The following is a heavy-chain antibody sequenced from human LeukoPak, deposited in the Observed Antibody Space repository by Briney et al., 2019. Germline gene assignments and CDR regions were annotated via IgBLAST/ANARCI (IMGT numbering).Heavy chain of an antibody. CDR2: INPNSGGT. CDR1: GGTFSSYA. Sequence: ASVKVSCKASGGTFSSYAISWVRQAPGQGLEWMGWINPNSGGTNYAQKFQGRVTMTRGTSISTAYMELSRLRSDDTAVYYCARGTRITTRRAGTMDVWGKGTTVTVSS. V-gene: IGHV1-2*02. CDR3: ARGTRITTRRAGTMDV. J-gene: IGHJ6*03. D-gene: IGHD3-3*01.